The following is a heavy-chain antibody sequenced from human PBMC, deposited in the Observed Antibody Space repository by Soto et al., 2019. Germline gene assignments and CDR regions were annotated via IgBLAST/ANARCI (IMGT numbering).Heavy chain of an antibody. CDR2: IKSKTDGGTT. J-gene: IGHJ6*02. Sequence: GGSLRLSCAASGFTFSNAWMNWVRQAPGKGLEWVGRIKSKTDGGTTDYAAPVKGRFTISRDDSKNTLYLQMNSLKTEDTAVYYCTTTPSGTMVRGVIIIPYYYGMDVWGQGTTVTVSS. D-gene: IGHD3-10*01. CDR1: GFTFSNAW. V-gene: IGHV3-15*07. CDR3: TTTPSGTMVRGVIIIPYYYGMDV.